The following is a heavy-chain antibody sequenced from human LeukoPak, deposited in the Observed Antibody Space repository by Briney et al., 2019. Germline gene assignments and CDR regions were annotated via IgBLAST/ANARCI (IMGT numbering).Heavy chain of an antibody. J-gene: IGHJ5*02. V-gene: IGHV4-31*03. Sequence: SETLSLTCTVSGGSISSGGYYWSWIRQHPGKGLEWIGYIYYSGSTYYNPSLKSRVTISVDTSKNQSSLKLSSVTAADTAVYYCARAAVTTNWFDPWGQGTLVTVSS. CDR3: ARAAVTTNWFDP. D-gene: IGHD1-1*01. CDR1: GGSISSGGYY. CDR2: IYYSGST.